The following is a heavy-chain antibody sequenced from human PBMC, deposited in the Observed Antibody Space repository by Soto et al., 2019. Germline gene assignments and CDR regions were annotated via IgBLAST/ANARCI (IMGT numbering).Heavy chain of an antibody. V-gene: IGHV3-23*01. Sequence: EVQLLESGGDLVQPGGSLRLSCAASGFTLNTNALPWVGRAPGKGLKWVSSVSGNGVITHYADSVKGRFTISRDNSKNMVYLQMNGLRAEDTAVYYCVKLGLMMYATYVDPWGQGTLVTVSS. CDR2: VSGNGVIT. CDR1: GFTLNTNA. D-gene: IGHD2-8*01. CDR3: VKLGLMMYATYVDP. J-gene: IGHJ5*02.